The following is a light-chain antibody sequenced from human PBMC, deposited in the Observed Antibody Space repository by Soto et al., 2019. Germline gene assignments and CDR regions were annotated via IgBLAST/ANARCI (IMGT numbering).Light chain of an antibody. CDR2: DVS. Sequence: QSALTQPRSVSGSPGQSVTISCTGVNIHVLAYNYVSWYQQDPGKAPKLIIYDVSQRPSGVPDRFSASKSGNTASLTISGLQPEDEADYYCCSYTGSYVAFGGGTKLTVL. V-gene: IGLV2-11*01. CDR1: NIHVLAYNY. CDR3: CSYTGSYVA. J-gene: IGLJ2*01.